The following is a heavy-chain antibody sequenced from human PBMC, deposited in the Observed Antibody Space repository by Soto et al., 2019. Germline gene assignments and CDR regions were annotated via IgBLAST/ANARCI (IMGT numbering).Heavy chain of an antibody. J-gene: IGHJ6*02. CDR3: ARGPDFWSGEYYYYGMDA. CDR2: ISGSGGST. CDR1: GFTFSSYA. Sequence: PGGSLRLSCAASGFTFSSYAMSWVRQAPGKGLEWVSAISGSGGSTYYADSVKGRFTISRDNSKSTLYLQMNSLRAEDTAVYYCARGPDFWSGEYYYYGMDAWGQGTTVTVSS. V-gene: IGHV3-23*01. D-gene: IGHD3-3*01.